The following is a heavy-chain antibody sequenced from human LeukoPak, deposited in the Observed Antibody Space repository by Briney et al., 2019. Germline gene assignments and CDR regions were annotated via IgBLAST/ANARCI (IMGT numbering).Heavy chain of an antibody. D-gene: IGHD3-3*01. CDR2: ISGSGGST. CDR3: AKEVPMEVWSGYPDLLGYMDV. J-gene: IGHJ6*04. V-gene: IGHV3-23*01. CDR1: GFTFSSYA. Sequence: PGGSLRLSCAASGFTFSSYAMSWVRQAPGKGLEWVSAISGSGGSTYYADSVKGRFAISRDNSKNTLYLQMNSLRAEDTAVYYCAKEVPMEVWSGYPDLLGYMDVWGKGTTVTVSS.